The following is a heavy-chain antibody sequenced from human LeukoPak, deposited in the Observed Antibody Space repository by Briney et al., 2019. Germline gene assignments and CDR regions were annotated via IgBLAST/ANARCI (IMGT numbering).Heavy chain of an antibody. CDR3: ARDVVVVPAAIHYGMDV. D-gene: IGHD2-2*01. J-gene: IGHJ6*02. CDR1: GGSFSDYF. V-gene: IGHV4-34*01. Sequence: SETLSLTCAVYGGSFSDYFWGWIRQPPGKGLEWIGEINHSGRAYYNPTLKSRVTISVDTSKNQFSLNLSSVTAADTAVYYCARDVVVVPAAIHYGMDVWGQGTTVTVSS. CDR2: INHSGRA.